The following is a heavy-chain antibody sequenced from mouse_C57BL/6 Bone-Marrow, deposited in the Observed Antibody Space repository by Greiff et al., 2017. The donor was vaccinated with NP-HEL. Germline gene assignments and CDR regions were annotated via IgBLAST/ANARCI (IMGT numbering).Heavy chain of an antibody. CDR1: GFTFSSYG. CDR3: ARRGYYPLFAY. Sequence: EVQLVESGGDLVKPGGSLKLSCAASGFTFSSYGMSWVRQTPDKRLEWVATISSGGSYTYYPDSVKGRFTISRDNAKNTLYLQMSSLKSEDTAMYYCARRGYYPLFAYWGQGTLVTVSA. D-gene: IGHD2-1*01. V-gene: IGHV5-6*01. CDR2: ISSGGSYT. J-gene: IGHJ3*01.